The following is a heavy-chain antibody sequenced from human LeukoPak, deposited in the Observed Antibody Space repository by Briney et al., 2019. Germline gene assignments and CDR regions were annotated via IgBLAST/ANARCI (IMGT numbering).Heavy chain of an antibody. CDR2: INTVSNTI. Sequence: PGGSLRLSCAASGFTFSSYSMNWVRQAPGKGLEWISYINTVSNTIHYADSVKGRFTISRDNAKNSLSLQMNSLRAEDTAVYFCAGDAGKSDWFDPWGQGTLVTVSS. CDR1: GFTFSSYS. D-gene: IGHD1-1*01. CDR3: AGDAGKSDWFDP. J-gene: IGHJ5*02. V-gene: IGHV3-48*01.